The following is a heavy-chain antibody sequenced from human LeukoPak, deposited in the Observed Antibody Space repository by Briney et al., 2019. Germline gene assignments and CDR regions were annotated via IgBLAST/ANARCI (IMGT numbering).Heavy chain of an antibody. CDR2: IGGSGGST. D-gene: IGHD3-3*01. CDR3: AKGPNFWLTPIAFAI. Sequence: PGGSQRLSCAASGFTFNTYSMSWVRQAPGKGLECFSGIGGSGGSTYYADSVKGRFTISRDNSKNTLSLHMSSLRAEDAAVYYCAKGPNFWLTPIAFAIWGQETMVTVSS. V-gene: IGHV3-23*01. J-gene: IGHJ3*02. CDR1: GFTFNTYS.